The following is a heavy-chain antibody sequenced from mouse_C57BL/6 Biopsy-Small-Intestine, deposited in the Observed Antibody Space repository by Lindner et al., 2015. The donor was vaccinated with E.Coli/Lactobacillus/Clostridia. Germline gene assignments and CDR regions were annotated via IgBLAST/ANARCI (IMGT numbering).Heavy chain of an antibody. CDR1: GYTFTSFY. Sequence: SVKVSCKASGYTFTSFYVHWVRQAPGQGLEWMGVINPSGGTTNYAQKFQGRVTMTRDTSTSTVYMELSSLRSEDTAVYYCARSATVICNFDSWGQGTLVTVSS. CDR2: INPSGGTT. CDR3: ARSATVICNFDS. D-gene: IGHD1-1*01. J-gene: IGHJ4*01. V-gene: IGHV1-59*01.